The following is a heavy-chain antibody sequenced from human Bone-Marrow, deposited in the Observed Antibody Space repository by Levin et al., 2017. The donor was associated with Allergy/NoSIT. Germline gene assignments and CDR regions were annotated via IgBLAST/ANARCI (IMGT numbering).Heavy chain of an antibody. J-gene: IGHJ4*02. CDR2: IYPGDSDT. Sequence: ASVKVSCQGSGYSFANYRIGWVRQMPGKGLEWMGIIYPGDSDTRYSPSFQGQVTISADKSIRTAYLQWSSLKASDTAIYYCARLKYDIYYASGSYSQPFDYWGQGTPVTVSS. CDR1: GYSFANYR. CDR3: ARLKYDIYYASGSYSQPFDY. D-gene: IGHD3-10*01. V-gene: IGHV5-51*01.